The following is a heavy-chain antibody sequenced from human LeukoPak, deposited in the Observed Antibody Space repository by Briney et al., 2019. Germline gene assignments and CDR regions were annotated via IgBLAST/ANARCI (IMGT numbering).Heavy chain of an antibody. CDR3: AIRYSSSWYSDSFDI. J-gene: IGHJ3*02. D-gene: IGHD6-13*01. CDR1: GGSISSYY. Sequence: SETLSLTCTVSGGSISSYYWSWIRQPPGKGLEWIGYIYYSGSTYYNPSLRSRVTISADTSKNQFSLKLSTVTAADTAVYYCAIRYSSSWYSDSFDIWGQGTMVTVSS. CDR2: IYYSGST. V-gene: IGHV4-59*08.